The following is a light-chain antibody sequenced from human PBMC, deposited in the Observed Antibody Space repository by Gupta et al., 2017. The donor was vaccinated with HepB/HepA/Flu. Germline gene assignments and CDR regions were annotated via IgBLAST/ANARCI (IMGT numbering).Light chain of an antibody. J-gene: IGLJ3*02. V-gene: IGLV2-11*01. CDR1: SSDVGPYNY. Sequence: QSALTQPRSVSGSPGQSVAISCTGTSSDVGPYNYVSWYRQYPDKAPELMTYDVTTRPAGVPDRFSGSKSGNTAFLTISGRQDEEEADYYCGADAGTDAWVFGGGTKLTVL. CDR2: DVT. CDR3: GADAGTDAWV.